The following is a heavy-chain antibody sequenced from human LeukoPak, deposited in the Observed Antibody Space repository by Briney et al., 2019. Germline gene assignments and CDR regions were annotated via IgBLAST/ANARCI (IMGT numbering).Heavy chain of an antibody. CDR2: ISGSGGST. Sequence: GGSLRLSCAASGFMFSSYAMSWVRQAPGKGLEWVSAISGSGGSTYYADSVKGRFTISRDNSKNTLYLQMNSLRAEDTAVYYCAKTEVAGPILGDYWGQGTLVTVSS. CDR3: AKTEVAGPILGDY. D-gene: IGHD6-19*01. CDR1: GFMFSSYA. J-gene: IGHJ4*02. V-gene: IGHV3-23*01.